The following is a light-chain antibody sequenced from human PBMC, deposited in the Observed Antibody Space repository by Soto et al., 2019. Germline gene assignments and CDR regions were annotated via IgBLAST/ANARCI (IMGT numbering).Light chain of an antibody. CDR2: EVS. CDR3: SSYTSSSTVV. J-gene: IGLJ2*01. V-gene: IGLV2-14*01. CDR1: SSDVGTYNY. Sequence: QSALTQPASVSGSPGQSITISCTGTSSDVGTYNYVSWYQQHPGKAPKLMIYEVSNRPSGVSNRFSGSKFGNTASLTISGLQAEDEADYYSSSYTSSSTVVFGGGTKVTVL.